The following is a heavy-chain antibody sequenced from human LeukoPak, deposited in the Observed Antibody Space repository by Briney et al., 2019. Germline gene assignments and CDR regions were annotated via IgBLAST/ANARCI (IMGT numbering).Heavy chain of an antibody. J-gene: IGHJ4*02. CDR3: ARDNGGYETEYYFDY. Sequence: ASVKVSCKASGYTFTRYSISWVRQAPGQGREWMGWISAYNGDTQYEQKLQGRVTLTTDASTSTAYMELRSLRSDDTAVYYCARDNGGYETEYYFDYWGQGTLVTVSS. D-gene: IGHD5-12*01. CDR1: GYTFTRYS. CDR2: ISAYNGDT. V-gene: IGHV1-18*01.